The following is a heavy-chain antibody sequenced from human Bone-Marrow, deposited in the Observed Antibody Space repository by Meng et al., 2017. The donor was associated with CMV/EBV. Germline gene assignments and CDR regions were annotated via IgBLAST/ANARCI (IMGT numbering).Heavy chain of an antibody. CDR3: ATSWGTFDN. D-gene: IGHD3-16*01. CDR2: ISSSGSTI. J-gene: IGHJ4*02. CDR1: GFTFSDYY. V-gene: IGHV3-11*04. Sequence: GESLKISCAASGFTFSDYYMSWIRQAPGKGLEWVSYISSSGSTIYYADSVKGRFTISRDNAKNLLYLQLNSLRAEDTAVYYCATSWGTFDNWGQGTLVTVSS.